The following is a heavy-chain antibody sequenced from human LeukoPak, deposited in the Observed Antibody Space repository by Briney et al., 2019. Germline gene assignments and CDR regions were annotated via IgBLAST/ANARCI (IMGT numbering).Heavy chain of an antibody. CDR3: ASPGVTLLEPFKY. V-gene: IGHV5-51*01. Sequence: GESLEISCKGSGYSFTSYWIGWVRHMPGKGLEWMGIIYPGDSDTRYSPSFQGQVTISADKSINTAYLQWNSLKASDTAMYYCASPGVTLLEPFKYWGQGTLVTVSS. D-gene: IGHD3-3*02. CDR1: GYSFTSYW. J-gene: IGHJ4*02. CDR2: IYPGDSDT.